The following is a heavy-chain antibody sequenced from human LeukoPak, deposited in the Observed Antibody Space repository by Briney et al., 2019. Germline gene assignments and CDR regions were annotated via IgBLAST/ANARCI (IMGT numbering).Heavy chain of an antibody. V-gene: IGHV1-69*04. J-gene: IGHJ4*02. Sequence: SVKVSCKASGGTFSSYAISWVQQAPGQGLEWMGRIIPILGIANYAQKFQGRVTITADKSTSTAYMELSSLRSEDTAVYYCARSYREVRGNSPDYWGQGTLVTVSS. D-gene: IGHD1-26*01. CDR1: GGTFSSYA. CDR3: ARSYREVRGNSPDY. CDR2: IIPILGIA.